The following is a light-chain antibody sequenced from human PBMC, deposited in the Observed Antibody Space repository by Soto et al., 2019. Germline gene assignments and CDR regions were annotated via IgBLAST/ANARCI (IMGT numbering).Light chain of an antibody. J-gene: IGKJ3*01. CDR2: DGS. V-gene: IGKV1-8*01. CDR3: QLFYDYPHS. CDR1: QDIGSP. Sequence: AIRMTQSPSSLSASTGDTVTITCRASQDIGSPLAWYQQTPGKPPRLLIYDGSTLQSGVPTRFSGSGSETNFTLTISSLQPEDFATYYCQLFYDYPHSFGPGTKVDI.